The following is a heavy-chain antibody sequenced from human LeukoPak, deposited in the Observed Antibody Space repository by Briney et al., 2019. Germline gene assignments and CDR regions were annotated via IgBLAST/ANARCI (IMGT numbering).Heavy chain of an antibody. CDR3: ARSSYSSSSSV. D-gene: IGHD6-6*01. CDR1: GLTFSGFW. Sequence: GGSLRLSCAVSGLTFSGFWMSWSRQAPGKGLEWVASINSDGSEGYYADVVKDRFTISRDNAKNSLYLQINSLRAEDTAVYYCARSSYSSSSSVWGQGTMVTVSS. CDR2: INSDGSEG. V-gene: IGHV3-7*03. J-gene: IGHJ3*01.